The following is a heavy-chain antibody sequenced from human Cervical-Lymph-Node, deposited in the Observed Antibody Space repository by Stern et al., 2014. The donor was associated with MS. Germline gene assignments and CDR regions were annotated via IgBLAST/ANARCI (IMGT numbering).Heavy chain of an antibody. CDR1: GFSFTGYW. D-gene: IGHD2-21*01. CDR2: IYPEDSDT. V-gene: IGHV5-51*01. J-gene: IGHJ4*02. Sequence: EVQLVESGAEVKKPGESLQISCQGSGFSFTGYWIGWVRQMPGKGLEWMGNIYPEDSDTRHSPSSQGHVTISVDKSISTAYLQWTSLRASDTAMYFCARRNGDLAFDYWGQGTPVTVSS. CDR3: ARRNGDLAFDY.